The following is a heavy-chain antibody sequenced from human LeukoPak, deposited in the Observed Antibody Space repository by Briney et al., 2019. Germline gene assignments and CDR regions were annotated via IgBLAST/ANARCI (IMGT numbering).Heavy chain of an antibody. Sequence: SETLSLTCTVSGGSISSHYWSWIRQPPGKGLEWIGYIYYSGSTNYNPSLKSRVTISVDTSKNQFSLKLSSVTAADTAVYYCARGSADIVVVPAARERDYWGQGTLVTVSS. V-gene: IGHV4-59*11. CDR2: IYYSGST. CDR1: GGSISSHY. CDR3: ARGSADIVVVPAARERDY. J-gene: IGHJ4*02. D-gene: IGHD2-2*01.